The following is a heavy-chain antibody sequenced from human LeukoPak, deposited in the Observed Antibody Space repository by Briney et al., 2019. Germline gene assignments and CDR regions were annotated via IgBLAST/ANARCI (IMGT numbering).Heavy chain of an antibody. Sequence: SETLSLTCTVSGGSISNYYWSWIRQPPGKGLEWIGFIYYTGNTHYNPSLKSRVTISVDTSQNQFSLKLSSVTAADTAVYYCARHTYNSGFFNGGFDPWGQGTLVTVSS. D-gene: IGHD6-19*01. CDR3: ARHTYNSGFFNGGFDP. CDR1: GGSISNYY. J-gene: IGHJ5*02. CDR2: IYYTGNT. V-gene: IGHV4-59*08.